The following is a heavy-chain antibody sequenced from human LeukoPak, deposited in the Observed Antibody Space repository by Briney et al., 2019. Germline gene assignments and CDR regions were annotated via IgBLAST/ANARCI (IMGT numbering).Heavy chain of an antibody. CDR3: AREWNYGDFPLGY. V-gene: IGHV4-59*01. CDR2: IYYSGST. Sequence: SETLSLTCTVSGGSISSYYWSWIRQSPGTGLEWIGYIYYSGSTNYSPSLKSRVTISVDTSKNQLSLKLSSVTAADTAVYYCAREWNYGDFPLGYWGQGTLVTVSS. D-gene: IGHD4-17*01. CDR1: GGSISSYY. J-gene: IGHJ4*02.